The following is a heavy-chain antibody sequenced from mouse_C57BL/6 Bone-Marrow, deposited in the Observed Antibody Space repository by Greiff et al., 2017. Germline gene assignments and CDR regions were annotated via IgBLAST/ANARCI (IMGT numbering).Heavy chain of an antibody. CDR3: ARYYVSSYGAMDY. J-gene: IGHJ4*01. Sequence: VQLQQSGPELVKPGASVKISCKASGYTFTDYYMNWVKQSHGKSLEWIGDINPNNGGTSYNQKFKGKATLTVDKSSSTAYMELRSLTSEDSAVYYCARYYVSSYGAMDYWGQGTSVTVSS. V-gene: IGHV1-26*01. CDR2: INPNNGGT. CDR1: GYTFTDYY. D-gene: IGHD1-1*01.